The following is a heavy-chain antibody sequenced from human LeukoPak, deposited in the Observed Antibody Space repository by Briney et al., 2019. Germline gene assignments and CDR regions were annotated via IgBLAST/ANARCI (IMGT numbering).Heavy chain of an antibody. V-gene: IGHV1-2*02. D-gene: IGHD5-18*01. Sequence: ASVKVSCKASGYTFTGYYMHWVRQAPGQGLEWMGWINPNSGGTNYAQKFQGRVTMTRDTSISTAYMELSRLRSDDTAVYYCATTTEIQLWLRPLDYWGQGTLVTVSS. CDR2: INPNSGGT. CDR3: ATTTEIQLWLRPLDY. J-gene: IGHJ4*02. CDR1: GYTFTGYY.